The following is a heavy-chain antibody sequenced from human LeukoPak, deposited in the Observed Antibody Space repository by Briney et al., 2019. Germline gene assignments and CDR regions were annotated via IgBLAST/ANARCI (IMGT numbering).Heavy chain of an antibody. CDR1: GFTFSSHW. Sequence: GGSLRLSCAASGFTFSSHWMHWVRQAPGKGLVWVSRINSDGSSISYVDSVKGRFTISRDNAKNSLYLQMNSLRAEDTAVYYCASGSYYPHLFDYWGQGTLVTVSS. CDR3: ASGSYYPHLFDY. CDR2: INSDGSSI. V-gene: IGHV3-74*01. J-gene: IGHJ4*02. D-gene: IGHD1-26*01.